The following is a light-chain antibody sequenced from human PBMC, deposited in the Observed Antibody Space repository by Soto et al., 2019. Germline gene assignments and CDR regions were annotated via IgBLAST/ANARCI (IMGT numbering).Light chain of an antibody. CDR2: AVT. CDR3: CSYTTSGTFV. J-gene: IGLJ1*01. CDR1: SSDIGGYNY. Sequence: QSALTQPASVSGSPGQSITISCTGTSSDIGGYNYVSWYQQHPGKAPKLMIYAVTDRPSGISYRFSGSKSANTASLTISGLQAEDEADYYCCSYTTSGTFVFGTGTKLPVL. V-gene: IGLV2-14*01.